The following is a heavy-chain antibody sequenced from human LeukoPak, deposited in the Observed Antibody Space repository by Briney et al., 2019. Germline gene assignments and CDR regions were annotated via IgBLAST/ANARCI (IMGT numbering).Heavy chain of an antibody. CDR2: FNPEDVET. D-gene: IGHD3-10*01. V-gene: IGHV1-24*01. CDR3: ATGHYYGSGRLPQAMDV. CDR1: GNTFSELA. Sequence: ASVKVSCKVSGNTFSELAMHWVRQGPGKGLEWIGGFNPEDVETIYAQKFQGRVTMTEDTSIETTYMELTSLTSEDTAVYYCATGHYYGSGRLPQAMDVWGKGTTVTISS. J-gene: IGHJ6*04.